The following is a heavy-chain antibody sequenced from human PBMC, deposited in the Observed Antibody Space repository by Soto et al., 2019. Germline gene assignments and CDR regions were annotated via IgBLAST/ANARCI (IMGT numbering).Heavy chain of an antibody. D-gene: IGHD3-10*01. CDR3: AKDLYYYGSGSSSPYYYYGLDA. CDR1: GFTFSSYG. Sequence: PGGPLRLSCPASGFTFSSYGMHWGRQAPGKGLEGVAVISYEGSNKYYADSGKGRFTISRDNSKNTLYLQMNSLRAEDTAVYYCAKDLYYYGSGSSSPYYYYGLDAWGQGTTVTVSS. J-gene: IGHJ6*02. V-gene: IGHV3-30*18. CDR2: ISYEGSNK.